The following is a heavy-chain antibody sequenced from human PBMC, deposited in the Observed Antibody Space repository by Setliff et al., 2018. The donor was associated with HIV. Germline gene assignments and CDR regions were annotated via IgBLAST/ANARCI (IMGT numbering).Heavy chain of an antibody. CDR1: GFTFSDVW. Sequence: GGSLRLSCAASGFTFSDVWVNWVRQAPGRGLEWVGRIKNRPAGGTTEYAAPVKGRFTISRDNAKNSVYLQMHSLRVEDTAVYYCAAVPWGHSSLIIDHWGQGTPVTVSS. V-gene: IGHV3-15*01. CDR2: IKNRPAGGTT. CDR3: AAVPWGHSSLIIDH. D-gene: IGHD3-16*01. J-gene: IGHJ4*02.